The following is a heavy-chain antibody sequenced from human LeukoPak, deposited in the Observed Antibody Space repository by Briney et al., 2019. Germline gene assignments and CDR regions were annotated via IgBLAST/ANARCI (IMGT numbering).Heavy chain of an antibody. CDR1: GYTFTSYD. CDR2: INPNSGNT. J-gene: IGHJ4*02. V-gene: IGHV1-8*01. CDR3: ARVEGDCSSTSCYAGLFDY. D-gene: IGHD2-2*01. Sequence: ASVKVSCKASGYTFTSYDINWVRQATGQGLEWMGWINPNSGNTGYAQKFQGRVTMTRNTSISTAYMELSSLRSEDTAVYYCARVEGDCSSTSCYAGLFDYWGQGTLVTISS.